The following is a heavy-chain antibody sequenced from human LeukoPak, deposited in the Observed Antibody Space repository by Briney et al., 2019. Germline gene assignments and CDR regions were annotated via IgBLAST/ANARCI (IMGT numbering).Heavy chain of an antibody. CDR1: GGSISSSSYY. Sequence: SETLSLTCTVSGGSISSSSYYWGWIRQPPGKGLEWIGSIYYSGSTYYNPSLKSRVTISVDTSKNQFSLKLSSVTAADTAVYYCARQAVAYYYCMDVWGKGTTVTVSS. J-gene: IGHJ6*03. CDR3: ARQAVAYYYCMDV. CDR2: IYYSGST. D-gene: IGHD6-19*01. V-gene: IGHV4-39*01.